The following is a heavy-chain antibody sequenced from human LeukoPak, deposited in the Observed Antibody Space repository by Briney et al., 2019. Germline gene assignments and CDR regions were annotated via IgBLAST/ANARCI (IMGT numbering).Heavy chain of an antibody. J-gene: IGHJ4*02. V-gene: IGHV1-24*01. Sequence: ASVKVSCKVSGYTLTELSIHWVRQAPGKGLGWMGGFDPEDGETIYAQKFQGRVTMPEDTSTDTAYMELSSLRSEDTAVYYCARQRDRKITGTRFDYWGQGTLVTVSS. D-gene: IGHD1-20*01. CDR2: FDPEDGET. CDR3: ARQRDRKITGTRFDY. CDR1: GYTLTELS.